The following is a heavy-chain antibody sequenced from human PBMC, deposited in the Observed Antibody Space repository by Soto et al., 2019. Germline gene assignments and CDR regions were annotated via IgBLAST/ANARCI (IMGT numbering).Heavy chain of an antibody. J-gene: IGHJ2*01. CDR1: GFTFSSYG. V-gene: IGHV3-21*01. Sequence: EVQLVESGGGLVKPGGSLRLSCAASGFTFSSYGMNWVRQAPGKGLEWVSSISSSSSYIYYADSVKGRFTISRDNAKKSLYLQMNRLRAEDTALYYCARDGGRRGGGYFDLWGRGTLVTVSS. D-gene: IGHD3-16*01. CDR2: ISSSSSYI. CDR3: ARDGGRRGGGYFDL.